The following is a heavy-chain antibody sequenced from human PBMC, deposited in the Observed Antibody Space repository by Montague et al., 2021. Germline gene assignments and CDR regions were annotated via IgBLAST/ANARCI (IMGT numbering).Heavy chain of an antibody. Sequence: PALVKPTQTLTLTCTFSGFSLRTTGVGVGWIRQPPGKALEWLALIYWDDDKRYSPDLKSRLTISKDTAKNQVVLKVTDMDPVDTATYYCAHTLLGAPYNYFDPWGQGMLVTVSS. CDR2: IYWDDDK. V-gene: IGHV2-5*02. D-gene: IGHD5-24*01. CDR1: GFSLRTTGVG. CDR3: AHTLLGAPYNYFDP. J-gene: IGHJ5*02.